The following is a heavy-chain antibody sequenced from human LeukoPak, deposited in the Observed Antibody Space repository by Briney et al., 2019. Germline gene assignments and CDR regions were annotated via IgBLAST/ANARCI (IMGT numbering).Heavy chain of an antibody. CDR1: GFTFSSYS. CDR2: ISTSSIYI. V-gene: IGHV3-21*01. Sequence: PGGSLRLACAASGFTFSSYSMNWVGQAPGKGLEWVSSISTSSIYINYADSLKGRFTISRDNAKNSLYLQMNSLRAEDTALYYCARGSSNIAARNNWFDPWGQGTLVTVSS. D-gene: IGHD6-6*01. CDR3: ARGSSNIAARNNWFDP. J-gene: IGHJ5*02.